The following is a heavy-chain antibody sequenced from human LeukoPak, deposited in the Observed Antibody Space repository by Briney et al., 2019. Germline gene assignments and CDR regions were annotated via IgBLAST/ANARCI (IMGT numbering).Heavy chain of an antibody. V-gene: IGHV4-4*07. CDR3: ARGTGYDFWGGYWPNWFDP. CDR1: GGSISSYY. Sequence: SETLSLTCTVSGGSISSYYWSWIRQPAGKGLEWIGRIYTSGSTNYNPSLKSRVTMSVDTSKNQFSLKLSSVTAADTAVYYCARGTGYDFWGGYWPNWFDPWGQGTLVTVSS. J-gene: IGHJ5*02. CDR2: IYTSGST. D-gene: IGHD3-3*01.